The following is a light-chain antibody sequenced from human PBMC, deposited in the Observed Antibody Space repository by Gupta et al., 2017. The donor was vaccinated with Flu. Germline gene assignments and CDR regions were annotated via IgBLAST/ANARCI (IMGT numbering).Light chain of an antibody. Sequence: DVVMTQSPLSLPVTLGQPASLSCRSSQSLVYSDGNTYLHWFQQRPGQSPRRLIYQVSHRESGVPDRFSGSGSGTDFILKISRVEAEDVGVYYCMQGSRWPWAFGQGTKVEIK. V-gene: IGKV2-30*01. CDR3: MQGSRWPWA. J-gene: IGKJ1*01. CDR2: QVS. CDR1: QSLVYSDGNTY.